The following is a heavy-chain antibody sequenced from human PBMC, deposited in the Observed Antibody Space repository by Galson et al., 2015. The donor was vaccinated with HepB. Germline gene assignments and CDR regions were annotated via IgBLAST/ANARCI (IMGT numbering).Heavy chain of an antibody. J-gene: IGHJ5*02. D-gene: IGHD2-15*01. V-gene: IGHV1-3*01. Sequence: SVKVSCKASGYTFTSYAMHWVRQAPGQRLEWMGWINAGNGNTKYSQKFQGRVTITRDTSASTAYMELSSLRSEDTAVYYCARAGVVVVAAIPVREFPFDPWGQGTLVTVSS. CDR1: GYTFTSYA. CDR2: INAGNGNT. CDR3: ARAGVVVVAAIPVREFPFDP.